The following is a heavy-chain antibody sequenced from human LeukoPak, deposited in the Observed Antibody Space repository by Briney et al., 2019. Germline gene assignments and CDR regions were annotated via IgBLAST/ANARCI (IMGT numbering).Heavy chain of an antibody. Sequence: PGGSLRLSCAASGFTFSSYSMNWVRQAPGKGLEWVSYISSSSSTIYYADSVKGRFTISRDNAKNSLYLQMNSLRAEDTAVYCCARDGGHLAFDYWGQGTLVTVSS. D-gene: IGHD2-15*01. CDR1: GFTFSSYS. CDR3: ARDGGHLAFDY. V-gene: IGHV3-48*01. CDR2: ISSSSSTI. J-gene: IGHJ4*02.